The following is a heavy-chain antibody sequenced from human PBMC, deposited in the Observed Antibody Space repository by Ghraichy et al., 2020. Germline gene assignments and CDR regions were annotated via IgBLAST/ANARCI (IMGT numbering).Heavy chain of an antibody. CDR3: AREGPNNCNFDY. D-gene: IGHD2-21*01. J-gene: IGHJ4*02. V-gene: IGHV3-48*03. CDR2: IYTSGTVT. CDR1: GFTFSTSK. Sequence: GGSLRLSCAASGFTFSTSKMHWVRQAPGEALEWVSYIYTSGTVTLYADSVKGRFTISRDNAKNSLFLQLSDLRAEDTAVYYCAREGPNNCNFDYWGQGTLVTVSS.